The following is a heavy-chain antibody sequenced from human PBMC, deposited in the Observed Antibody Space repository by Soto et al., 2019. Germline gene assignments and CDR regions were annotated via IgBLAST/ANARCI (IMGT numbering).Heavy chain of an antibody. D-gene: IGHD6-13*01. Sequence: GGSLRLSCAASGFTFDDYAMHWVRQAPGKGLEWVSGISWNSGSIGYADSVKGRFTISRDNAKNSLYLQMNSLRAEDTALYYCAKDIGSSWLLLSFSSRTPNFDYWGQGTLVTVSS. CDR2: ISWNSGSI. J-gene: IGHJ4*02. V-gene: IGHV3-9*01. CDR3: AKDIGSSWLLLSFSSRTPNFDY. CDR1: GFTFDDYA.